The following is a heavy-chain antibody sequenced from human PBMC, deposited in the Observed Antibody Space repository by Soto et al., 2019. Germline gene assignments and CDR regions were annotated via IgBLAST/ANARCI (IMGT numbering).Heavy chain of an antibody. D-gene: IGHD6-6*01. V-gene: IGHV3-30-3*01. J-gene: IGHJ3*02. Sequence: QVQLVESGGGVVQPGRSLRLSCAASGFTFSSYAMHWVRQAPGKGLEWVAVISYDGSNKYYADSVKGRFTISRDNSKNTLYLQMNSLRAEDTAVYYCARRYSSSSSVRAFDIWGQGTMVTVSS. CDR2: ISYDGSNK. CDR3: ARRYSSSSSVRAFDI. CDR1: GFTFSSYA.